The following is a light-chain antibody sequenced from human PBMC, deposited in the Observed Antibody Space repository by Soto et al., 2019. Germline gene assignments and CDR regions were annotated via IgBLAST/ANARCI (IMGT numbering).Light chain of an antibody. CDR1: SSDVGGYNY. J-gene: IGLJ1*01. CDR2: AVS. CDR3: SSYAGSNNLV. V-gene: IGLV2-8*01. Sequence: QSVLTQPPSASGSPGQSVTISCTGTSSDVGGYNYVSWYQQHPGKAPKLMIYAVSKRPSGVPDRFSGPKSGNTASLTVSGLQAEDEADYYCSSYAGSNNLVFGTGTKVTV.